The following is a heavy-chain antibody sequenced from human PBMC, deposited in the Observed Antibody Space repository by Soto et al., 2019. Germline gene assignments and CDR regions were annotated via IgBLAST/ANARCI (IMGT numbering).Heavy chain of an antibody. CDR1: GVIFATTA. J-gene: IGHJ4*02. CDR3: AAVMGSDYDYVWGSLSFDH. CDR2: ISGSGVRT. Sequence: VQLFQSGGGLVQPGGSLRLSCEASGVIFATTAMGWVRQAPGKGLEWVSTISGSGVRTYYADSVKGRFTISRGNSKKTLVPQMNSLRADDTAVYFCAAVMGSDYDYVWGSLSFDHWGQGALVT. V-gene: IGHV3-23*01. D-gene: IGHD3-16*01.